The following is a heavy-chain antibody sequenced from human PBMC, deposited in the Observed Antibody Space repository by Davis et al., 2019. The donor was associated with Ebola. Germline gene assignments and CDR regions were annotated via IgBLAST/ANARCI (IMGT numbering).Heavy chain of an antibody. D-gene: IGHD2-21*01. J-gene: IGHJ6*02. CDR3: ATWGGDRVLSYYYGMDV. V-gene: IGHV1-2*02. CDR1: GYTFTGYY. CDR2: INPNSGGT. Sequence: ASVKVSCKASGYTFTGYYMHWVRQAPGQGLEWMGWINPNSGGTNYAQKFQGRVTMTEDTSTDTAYMELSSLRSEDTAVYYCATWGGDRVLSYYYGMDVWGQGTTVTVSS.